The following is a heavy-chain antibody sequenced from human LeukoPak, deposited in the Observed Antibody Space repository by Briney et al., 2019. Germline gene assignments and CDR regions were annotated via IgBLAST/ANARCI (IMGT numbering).Heavy chain of an antibody. J-gene: IGHJ4*02. Sequence: PGGSLRLSCAASGFTFSSYGMSWVRQAPGKGLEWVSAISGSGGSTYYADSVKGRFTISRDNSKNTLYLQMNSLRAEDTAVYYCASISQQLVLRDPVWGQGTLVTVSS. CDR2: ISGSGGST. V-gene: IGHV3-23*01. CDR3: ASISQQLVLRDPV. CDR1: GFTFSSYG. D-gene: IGHD6-13*01.